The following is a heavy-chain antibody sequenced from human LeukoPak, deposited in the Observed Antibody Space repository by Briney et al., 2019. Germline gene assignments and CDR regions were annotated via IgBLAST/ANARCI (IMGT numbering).Heavy chain of an antibody. V-gene: IGHV4-4*07. D-gene: IGHD2-2*01. Sequence: SETLSLTCTASGGSISSYYWSWIRQPAGKGLEWIGRIYTSGSTNYNPSLKSRVTMSVDTSKNQISLKLSSVTAADTAVYYCARDSSTYAHDYWGQGTLVTVSS. J-gene: IGHJ4*02. CDR2: IYTSGST. CDR1: GGSISSYY. CDR3: ARDSSTYAHDY.